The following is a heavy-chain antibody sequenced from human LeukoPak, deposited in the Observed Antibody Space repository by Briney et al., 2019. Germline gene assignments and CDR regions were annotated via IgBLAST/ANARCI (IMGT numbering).Heavy chain of an antibody. Sequence: GGSLRLSCAASGFTFSSYWMHWVRQAPGKGLVWVSRLNSDGSSTSYADSVKGRFTISRDNAETTLHLQVNNLSAEDTAVYYCARASNRNSINFDYWGQGPRSPSPQ. CDR1: GFTFSSYW. CDR2: LNSDGSST. J-gene: IGHJ4*02. D-gene: IGHD1-7*01. CDR3: ARASNRNSINFDY. V-gene: IGHV3-74*01.